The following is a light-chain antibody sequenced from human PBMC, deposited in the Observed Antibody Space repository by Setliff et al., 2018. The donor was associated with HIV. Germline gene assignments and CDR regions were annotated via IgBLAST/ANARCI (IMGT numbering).Light chain of an antibody. CDR3: SSYTSTGTYV. Sequence: QSVLTQPASVSGSPGQSINISCTGTSSDIGYYNYVSWYQQHPGKAPKVILYDVNNRPSGVSNRFSGSKSGNTASLTISSLQSEDEADYYCSSYTSTGTYVFGTGTKVTVL. CDR1: SSDIGYYNY. CDR2: DVN. V-gene: IGLV2-14*03. J-gene: IGLJ1*01.